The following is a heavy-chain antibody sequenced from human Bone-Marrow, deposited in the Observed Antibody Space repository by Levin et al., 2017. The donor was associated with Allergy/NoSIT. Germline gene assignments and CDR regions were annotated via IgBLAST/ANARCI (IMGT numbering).Heavy chain of an antibody. D-gene: IGHD2-8*02. V-gene: IGHV1-2*02. Sequence: ASVKVSCKASGYIFSGYYIHWVRQAPGQRPEWMGWVNPNSGGTNYAQKFRDRVTMARDTSITTAYMELSRLTSDDTAVYYCARGPLEWRHWYYFDYWGQGILVSVSS. J-gene: IGHJ4*02. CDR3: ARGPLEWRHWYYFDY. CDR1: GYIFSGYY. CDR2: VNPNSGGT.